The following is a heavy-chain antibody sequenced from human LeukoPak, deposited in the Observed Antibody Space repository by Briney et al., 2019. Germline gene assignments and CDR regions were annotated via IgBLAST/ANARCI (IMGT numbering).Heavy chain of an antibody. CDR3: ARGGDSSHWYEFDY. CDR1: GFIVSSKY. J-gene: IGHJ4*02. D-gene: IGHD6-13*01. V-gene: IGHV3-53*01. CDR2: IYSSGST. Sequence: GGSLRLSCAASGFIVSSKYMSWVRQAPGKGLEWVSVIYSSGSTQYADSVKGRFTISRDTSKNTLYLQMNSLRVEDTAVYYCARGGDSSHWYEFDYWGQGTLVTVSS.